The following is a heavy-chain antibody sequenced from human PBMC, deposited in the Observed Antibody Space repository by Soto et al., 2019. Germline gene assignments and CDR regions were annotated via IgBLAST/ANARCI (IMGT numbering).Heavy chain of an antibody. D-gene: IGHD2-21*01. CDR3: ARVAYCGGDCYLSDAFDI. CDR2: ISSSSSYI. J-gene: IGHJ3*02. CDR1: GFTFSSYS. V-gene: IGHV3-21*01. Sequence: GGSLRLSCAASGFTFSSYSMNWVRQAPGKGLEWVSPISSSSSYIYYADSVKGRFTISRDNAKNSLYLQMNSLRAEDTAVYYCARVAYCGGDCYLSDAFDIWGQGTMVTVSS.